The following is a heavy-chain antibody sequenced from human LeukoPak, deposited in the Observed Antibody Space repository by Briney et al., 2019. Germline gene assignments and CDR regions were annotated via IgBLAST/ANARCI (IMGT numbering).Heavy chain of an antibody. CDR3: AREDYGGMDV. CDR2: ISSSGSTV. D-gene: IGHD4-23*01. V-gene: IGHV3-48*02. J-gene: IGHJ6*02. Sequence: GGSLRLSCAASGFTFSAYSINWVRQAPGKGLEWVSYISSSGSTVFYADSVKGRFTISRDNAKNSLYLQMNSLRDEDTAVYYCAREDYGGMDVRGQGTTVTVSS. CDR1: GFTFSAYS.